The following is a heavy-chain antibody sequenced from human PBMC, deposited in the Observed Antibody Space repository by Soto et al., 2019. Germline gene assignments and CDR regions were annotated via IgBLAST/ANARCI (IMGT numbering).Heavy chain of an antibody. CDR1: GYTFTSYD. V-gene: IGHV1-8*01. CDR3: ARIPSRYRSSTSCPRRAFDI. J-gene: IGHJ3*02. D-gene: IGHD2-2*01. CDR2: MNPNSGNT. Sequence: ASVKVSCKASGYTFTSYDINWVRQATGQGLEWMGWMNPNSGNTGYAQKFQGRVTMTRNTSISTAYMELSSLRSEDTAVYYCARIPSRYRSSTSCPRRAFDIWGQGTMVTVSS.